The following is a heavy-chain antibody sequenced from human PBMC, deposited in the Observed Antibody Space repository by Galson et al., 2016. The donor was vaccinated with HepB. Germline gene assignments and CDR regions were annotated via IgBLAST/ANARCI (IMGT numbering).Heavy chain of an antibody. D-gene: IGHD3-3*01. J-gene: IGHJ4*02. CDR1: GFTFTKYN. CDR2: IWYDGSYK. Sequence: SLRLSCATSGFTFTKYNLQWVRQAPGKGLEWVALIWYDGSYKYYADSVKGRFTISRDNSKNALYLQMNSRRAEDTAFLHCAGLVEADIWSDNQYSDHWGQGTLVAVYS. V-gene: IGHV3-33*01. CDR3: AGLVEADIWSDNQYSDH.